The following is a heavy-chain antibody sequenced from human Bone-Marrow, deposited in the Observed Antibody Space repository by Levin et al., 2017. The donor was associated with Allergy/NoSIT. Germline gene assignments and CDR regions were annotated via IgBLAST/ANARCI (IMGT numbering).Heavy chain of an antibody. J-gene: IGHJ4*02. D-gene: IGHD4-17*01. CDR3: ARNGPYYGDSFFDY. CDR2: IWYDGSNK. CDR1: GFTFSSYG. Sequence: GESLKISCAASGFTFSSYGMHWVRQAPGKGLEWVAVIWYDGSNKYYADSVKGRFTISRDNSKNTLYLQMNSLRAEDTAVYYCARNGPYYGDSFFDYWGQGTLVTVSS. V-gene: IGHV3-33*01.